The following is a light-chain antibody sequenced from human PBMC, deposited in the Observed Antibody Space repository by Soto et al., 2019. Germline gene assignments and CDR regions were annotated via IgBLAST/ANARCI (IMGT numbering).Light chain of an antibody. CDR2: RSN. CDR3: AAWDDSLNGPV. Sequence: QSVLTQPPSASGTPGQRVTISCSGSSSNLGSNTVTWFQQLPGTTPKLLIYRSNQRPSGVPDRFSGSKSSTSASLAISGLQSEDEADYYCAAWDDSLNGPVFGGGTKLTVL. V-gene: IGLV1-44*01. J-gene: IGLJ2*01. CDR1: SSNLGSNT.